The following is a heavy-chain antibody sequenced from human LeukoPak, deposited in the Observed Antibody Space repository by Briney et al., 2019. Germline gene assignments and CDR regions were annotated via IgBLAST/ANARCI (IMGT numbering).Heavy chain of an antibody. V-gene: IGHV4-59*12. CDR2: IYYSGST. Sequence: SETLSLTCTVSGGPISSYYWSWIRQPPGKGLEWIGYIYYSGSTNYNPSLKSRVTISVDTSKNQFSLKLSSVTAADTAVYYCARRGDGMDVWGQGTTVTVSS. CDR3: ARRGDGMDV. CDR1: GGPISSYY. J-gene: IGHJ6*02.